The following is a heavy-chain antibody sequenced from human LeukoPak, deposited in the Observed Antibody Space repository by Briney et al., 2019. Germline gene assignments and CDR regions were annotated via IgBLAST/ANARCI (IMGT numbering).Heavy chain of an antibody. D-gene: IGHD3-9*01. CDR2: ISAYNGNT. Sequence: SVKVSCKASGYTFTSYGISWVRQAPGQGLEWMGWISAYNGNTNYAQKLQGRVTMTTDTSTSTAYMELRSLRSDDTAVYYCARESAPLVGDILTGYYIAVFDIWGQGTMVTVSS. V-gene: IGHV1-18*01. J-gene: IGHJ3*02. CDR3: ARESAPLVGDILTGYYIAVFDI. CDR1: GYTFTSYG.